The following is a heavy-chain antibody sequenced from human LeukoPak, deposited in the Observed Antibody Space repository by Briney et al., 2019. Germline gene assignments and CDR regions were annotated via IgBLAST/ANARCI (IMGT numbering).Heavy chain of an antibody. CDR3: ARHSLLYGMDV. V-gene: IGHV4-59*08. CDR2: IYYSGST. J-gene: IGHJ6*02. Sequence: PSETLSLTCAVYGGSFSGYYWSWIRQPPGKGLEWIGYIYYSGSTNYNPSLKSRVTISVDTSKNQFSLKLSSVTAADTAVYYCARHSLLYGMDVWGQGTTVTVSS. CDR1: GGSFSGYY.